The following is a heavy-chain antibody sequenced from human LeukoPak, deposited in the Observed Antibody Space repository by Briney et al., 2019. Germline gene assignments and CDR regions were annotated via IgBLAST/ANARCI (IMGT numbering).Heavy chain of an antibody. Sequence: SETLSLTCTVSGGSISSYYWSWIRQPPGKGLEWIGYIYYSGSTNYNPSLKSRVTISVDTSKNQFSLKLSSVTAADTAVYYCARRIAAAGTPGYYYGMDVWGQGTTVTVSS. D-gene: IGHD6-13*01. V-gene: IGHV4-59*08. J-gene: IGHJ6*02. CDR2: IYYSGST. CDR3: ARRIAAAGTPGYYYGMDV. CDR1: GGSISSYY.